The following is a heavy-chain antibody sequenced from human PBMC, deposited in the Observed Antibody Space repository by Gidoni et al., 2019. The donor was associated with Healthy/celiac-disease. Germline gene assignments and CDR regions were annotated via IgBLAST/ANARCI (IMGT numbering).Heavy chain of an antibody. CDR3: ARQSSFYDSSGSAWDVFDY. D-gene: IGHD3-22*01. Sequence: EVQLLQSGAEVKKPGESLKISCKGAGYSCTSYGSGWVRQMPGKGLECMGIIYPGDSDTRYRPSVHGQVTISADKSISTAYRQWSSLKASDTAMYYCARQSSFYDSSGSAWDVFDYWGQGTLVTVSS. CDR2: IYPGDSDT. V-gene: IGHV5-51*02. CDR1: GYSCTSYG. J-gene: IGHJ4*02.